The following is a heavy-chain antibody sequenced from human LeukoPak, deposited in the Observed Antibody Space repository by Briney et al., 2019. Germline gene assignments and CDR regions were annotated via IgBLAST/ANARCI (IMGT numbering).Heavy chain of an antibody. CDR3: AKEGGSRWYDVFDI. CDR2: SGSGGST. V-gene: IGHV3-23*01. D-gene: IGHD6-13*01. Sequence: SGSGGSTYYADSVKGHFTISRDNSKNTLWLQMNSLRAEDTAVYYCAKEGGSRWYDVFDIWGQGTMVTVSS. J-gene: IGHJ3*02.